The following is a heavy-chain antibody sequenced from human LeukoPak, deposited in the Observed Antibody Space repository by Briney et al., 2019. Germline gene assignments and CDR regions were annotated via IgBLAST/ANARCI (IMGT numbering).Heavy chain of an antibody. V-gene: IGHV3-23*01. CDR3: AKADDIHAFHI. CDR2: ISGSGVNT. Sequence: GGSLRLSCAASGFTFSTYIMNWVRQAPGKGLEWVSTISGSGVNTHYADSVKGRFTISSDNSKKTLFLQMDSLRAEDTAIYYCAKADDIHAFHIWGQGTLVTVSS. CDR1: GFTFSTYI. D-gene: IGHD2-15*01. J-gene: IGHJ3*02.